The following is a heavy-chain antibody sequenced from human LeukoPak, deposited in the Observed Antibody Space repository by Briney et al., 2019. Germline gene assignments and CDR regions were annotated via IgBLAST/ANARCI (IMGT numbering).Heavy chain of an antibody. J-gene: IGHJ4*02. D-gene: IGHD6-13*01. CDR1: GFTFSSYW. Sequence: GGSLRLSCAASGFTFSSYWMDWVRQAPGKGLVWVSRIKSDGSVTTYADSVKGRFTISRDNAKNTLFLQMSSLRADDTAVYYCARADGSSWGQGTLVTVSS. CDR3: ARADGSS. CDR2: IKSDGSVT. V-gene: IGHV3-74*01.